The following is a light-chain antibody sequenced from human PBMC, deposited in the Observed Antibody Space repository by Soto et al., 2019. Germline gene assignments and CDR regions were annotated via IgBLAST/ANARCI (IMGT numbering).Light chain of an antibody. CDR3: QQRINWPLT. CDR2: DSS. Sequence: EIVLTQSPVTLYLSPGERATLSCRASQSVNIYLAWYQQKTGQAPRLLLYDSSTRATGIPARFSGIGSGTDFTLTISSLEPEDFAVYYCQQRINWPLTFGGGTKVDIK. V-gene: IGKV3-11*01. J-gene: IGKJ4*01. CDR1: QSVNIY.